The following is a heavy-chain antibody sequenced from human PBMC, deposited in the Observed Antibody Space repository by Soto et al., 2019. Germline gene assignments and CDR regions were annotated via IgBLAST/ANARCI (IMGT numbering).Heavy chain of an antibody. D-gene: IGHD2-15*01. CDR2: INPSGGST. CDR1: GYTFTSYY. CDR3: AREGCSGGSCYRDYYYGMDV. J-gene: IGHJ6*02. V-gene: IGHV1-46*01. Sequence: QVQLVQSGAEVKKPGASVKVSCKASGYTFTSYYMHWVRQAPGQGLEWMGIINPSGGSTSYAQKFQGRVTMTRDTSTSTVYMELSSLRSEDTAVYYCAREGCSGGSCYRDYYYGMDVWGQGTKVTVSS.